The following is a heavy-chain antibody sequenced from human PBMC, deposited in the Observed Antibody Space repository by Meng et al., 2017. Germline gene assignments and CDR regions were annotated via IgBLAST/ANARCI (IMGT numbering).Heavy chain of an antibody. V-gene: IGHV4-34*01. CDR2: INHSGST. CDR3: AKDMNGDYISVFDY. J-gene: IGHJ4*02. Sequence: GSLRLSCAVYGGSFSGYYWSWIRQPPGKGLEWIGEINHSGSTNYNPSLKGRVTISVDTSKNQFSLKLSSVTAADTALYYCAKDMNGDYISVFDYWGQGTLVTVSS. D-gene: IGHD4-17*01. CDR1: GGSFSGYY.